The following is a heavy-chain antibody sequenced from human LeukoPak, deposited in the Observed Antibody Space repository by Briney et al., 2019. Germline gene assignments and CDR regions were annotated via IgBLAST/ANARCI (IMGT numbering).Heavy chain of an antibody. CDR1: AYTFTNYG. J-gene: IGHJ3*02. CDR3: ARDMLVANDAFDI. V-gene: IGHV1-18*01. Sequence: SVKVSCKASAYTFTNYGISWVRQVPGQGLEWMGWINTYNGNTNYAQKLQGRVTMTTDTSTSTAYMELRSLRSDDTAVYYCARDMLVANDAFDIWGQGTMVTVSS. CDR2: INTYNGNT. D-gene: IGHD2-15*01.